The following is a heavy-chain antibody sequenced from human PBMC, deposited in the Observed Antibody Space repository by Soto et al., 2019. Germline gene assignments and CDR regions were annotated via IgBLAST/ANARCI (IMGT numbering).Heavy chain of an antibody. D-gene: IGHD6-6*01. CDR2: ISSSSSYI. Sequence: GESLKISCAASGFTFSSYSMNWVRQAPGKGLEWVSSISSSSSYIYYADSVKGRFTISRDNAKNSLYLQMNSLRAEDTAVYYCARSIAARRYFDYWGQGTLFSVSP. V-gene: IGHV3-21*01. CDR3: ARSIAARRYFDY. CDR1: GFTFSSYS. J-gene: IGHJ4*02.